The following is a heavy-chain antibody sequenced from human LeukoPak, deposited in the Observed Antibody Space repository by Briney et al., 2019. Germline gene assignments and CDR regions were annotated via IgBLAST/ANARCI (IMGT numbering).Heavy chain of an antibody. J-gene: IGHJ4*02. CDR3: ARDLSGGFDY. V-gene: IGHV3-30-3*01. D-gene: IGHD3-10*01. Sequence: GRSLRLSCVASGFTSSRYAMHWVRQAPGKGLEWVAVISYDGSNKFYADSVKGRFTISRDSSKNTLYLQMNSLRAEDTAVYYCARDLSGGFDYWGQGSLVTVSS. CDR1: GFTSSRYA. CDR2: ISYDGSNK.